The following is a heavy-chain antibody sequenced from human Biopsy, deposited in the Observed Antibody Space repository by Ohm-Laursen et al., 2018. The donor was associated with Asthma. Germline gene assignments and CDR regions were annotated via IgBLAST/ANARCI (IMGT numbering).Heavy chain of an antibody. CDR2: IYSGGTS. CDR1: GFAVSGDY. D-gene: IGHD3-22*01. J-gene: IGHJ4*02. V-gene: IGHV3-53*01. CDR3: ARGDSSNWSHCYFDY. Sequence: SLRLSCAASGFAVSGDYMFWVRQAPGKGLEWVSVIYSGGTSHTADSVRGRFTISRDYSKNTLYLQMHSLRAEDTAVYYCARGDSSNWSHCYFDYWGQGTLVTVSS.